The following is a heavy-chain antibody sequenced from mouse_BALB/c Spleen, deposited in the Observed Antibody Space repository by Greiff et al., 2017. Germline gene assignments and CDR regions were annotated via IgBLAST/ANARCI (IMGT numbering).Heavy chain of an antibody. Sequence: QVQLKQPGPELVKPGASVKISCKASGYSFTSYYIHWVKQRPGQGLEWIGWIFPGSGNTKYNEKFKGKATLTADTSSSTAYMQLSSLTSEDSAVYFCARSTPLYYFDYWGQGTTLTVSA. CDR2: IFPGSGNT. D-gene: IGHD2-1*01. CDR1: GYSFTSYY. J-gene: IGHJ2*01. CDR3: ARSTPLYYFDY. V-gene: IGHV1-66*01.